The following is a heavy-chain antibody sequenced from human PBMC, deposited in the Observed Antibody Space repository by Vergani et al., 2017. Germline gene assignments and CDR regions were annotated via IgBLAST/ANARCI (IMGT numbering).Heavy chain of an antibody. CDR2: INHSGST. CDR1: GGSFSGYY. J-gene: IGHJ4*02. Sequence: QVQLQQWGAGLLKPSETLSLTCAVYGGSFSGYYWSWIRQPPGKGLEWFGEINHSGSTNYNPSLKSRVTISVDTSKNQFSLKLSSVTAADTAVYYCARGNQYCSSTSCYSWTPTRKTTGTADLDYWGQGTLVTVSS. V-gene: IGHV4-34*01. D-gene: IGHD2-2*01. CDR3: ARGNQYCSSTSCYSWTPTRKTTGTADLDY.